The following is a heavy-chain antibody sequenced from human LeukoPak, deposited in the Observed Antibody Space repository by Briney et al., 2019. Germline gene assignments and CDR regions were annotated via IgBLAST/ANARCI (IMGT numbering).Heavy chain of an antibody. Sequence: ASVKVSCKASGYTFTGYYMHWVRQAPGQGLEWMGWINPNSGGTNYAQTFQGRVTMTRDTSISTAYMELSRLRSDDTAVYYCARDGIAAAEPGADSWGQGTLVTVSS. J-gene: IGHJ4*02. CDR1: GYTFTGYY. V-gene: IGHV1-2*02. D-gene: IGHD6-13*01. CDR2: INPNSGGT. CDR3: ARDGIAAAEPGADS.